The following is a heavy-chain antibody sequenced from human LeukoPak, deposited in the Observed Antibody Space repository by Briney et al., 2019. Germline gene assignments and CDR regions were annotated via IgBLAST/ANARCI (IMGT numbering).Heavy chain of an antibody. V-gene: IGHV4-59*08. J-gene: IGHJ3*02. CDR1: GGSISNYY. CDR2: IYYTGNT. Sequence: SETLSLTCTVSGGSISNYYWNWIRQPPGKGLEWIGYIYYTGNTNYNPSLKSRVTISVDTSKNQFSLKLSSVTAADTAVYFCARGPYSYDSSGAFDIWGQGTMVTVPS. CDR3: ARGPYSYDSSGAFDI. D-gene: IGHD3-22*01.